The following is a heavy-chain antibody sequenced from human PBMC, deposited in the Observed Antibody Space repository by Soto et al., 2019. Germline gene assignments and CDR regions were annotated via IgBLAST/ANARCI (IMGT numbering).Heavy chain of an antibody. J-gene: IGHJ2*01. V-gene: IGHV1-18*01. CDR3: ARDPLWGTAMVLWYFDL. Sequence: GASVKVSCKASGYTFTSYGISWVRQAPGQGLEWMGWISAYNGNTNYAQKLQGRVTMTTDTSTSTAYMELRSLRSDDTAVYYCARDPLWGTAMVLWYFDLWGRGTLVTVSS. D-gene: IGHD5-18*01. CDR2: ISAYNGNT. CDR1: GYTFTSYG.